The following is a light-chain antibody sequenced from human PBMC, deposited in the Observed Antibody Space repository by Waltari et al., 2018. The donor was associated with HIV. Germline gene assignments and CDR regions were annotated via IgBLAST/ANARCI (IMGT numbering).Light chain of an antibody. J-gene: IGLJ1*01. V-gene: IGLV3-1*01. CDR2: QDI. CDR3: QAWDSSTAV. CDR1: KLGDKY. Sequence: SYELTQPPSVSVSPRQTATITCSGDKLGDKYVFWYQQKPGQSPVLVISQDIKRPSGIPERFSGSNSGNTATLTISGTQAMDEADYYCQAWDSSTAVFGTGTKVTVL.